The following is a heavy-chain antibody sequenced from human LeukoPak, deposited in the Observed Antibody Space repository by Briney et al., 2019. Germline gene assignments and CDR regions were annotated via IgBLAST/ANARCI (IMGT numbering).Heavy chain of an antibody. J-gene: IGHJ4*02. V-gene: IGHV1-69*13. D-gene: IGHD3-22*01. CDR3: ASSYYYDSSGYYGPLSIDY. CDR2: IIPIFGTA. Sequence: ASVKVSCKASGYTFTGYYMHWVRQAPGQGLEWMRGIIPIFGTANYAQKFQGRVTITADESTSTAYMELSSLRSEDTAVYYCASSYYYDSSGYYGPLSIDYWGQGTLVTVSS. CDR1: GYTFTGYY.